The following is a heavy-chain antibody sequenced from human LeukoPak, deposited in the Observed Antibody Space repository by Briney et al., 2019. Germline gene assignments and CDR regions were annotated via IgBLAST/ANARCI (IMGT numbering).Heavy chain of an antibody. Sequence: RPSETLSLTCTVSGDSISSTTYYWGWIRQPPGKGLEWIGSISYSGSTYYNSSLKSRVTISIDTPKNEFSLKLSSVTAADTAVYYCARDRVDRSGYYSLDYWGQGTLVTVSS. CDR3: ARDRVDRSGYYSLDY. D-gene: IGHD3-22*01. V-gene: IGHV4-39*07. J-gene: IGHJ4*02. CDR1: GDSISSTTYY. CDR2: ISYSGST.